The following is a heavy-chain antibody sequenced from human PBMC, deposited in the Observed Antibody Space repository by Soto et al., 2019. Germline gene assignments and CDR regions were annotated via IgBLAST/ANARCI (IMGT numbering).Heavy chain of an antibody. D-gene: IGHD2-15*01. J-gene: IGHJ5*02. CDR3: AGKEGLPVAATDRGLEWFDP. CDR1: GGSFSGYY. V-gene: IGHV4-34*01. Sequence: PSETLSLTCAVYGGSFSGYYWSWIRQPPGKGLEWIGEINHSGSTNYNPSLKSRVTISVDTSKNQFSLKLSSVTAADTAVYYCAGKEGLPVAATDRGLEWFDPWGQGNLVTVSS. CDR2: INHSGST.